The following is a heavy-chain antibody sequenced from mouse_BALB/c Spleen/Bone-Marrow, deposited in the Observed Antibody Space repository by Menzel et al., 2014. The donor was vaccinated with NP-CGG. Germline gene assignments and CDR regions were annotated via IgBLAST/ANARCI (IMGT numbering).Heavy chain of an antibody. Sequence: VMLVESGPSLVQPSQSLSITCTVSGFSLTSYGVHWVRQSPGRGLEWLGVIWRGGSTDYNAAFMSRLSITKDNSKSQVSLKMTSWQADATAISYCAKRGNSGYFDSGGQGTTLPVSS. CDR3: AKRGNSGYFDS. J-gene: IGHJ2*01. D-gene: IGHD2-1*01. CDR1: GFSLTSYG. CDR2: IWRGGST. V-gene: IGHV2-5-1*01.